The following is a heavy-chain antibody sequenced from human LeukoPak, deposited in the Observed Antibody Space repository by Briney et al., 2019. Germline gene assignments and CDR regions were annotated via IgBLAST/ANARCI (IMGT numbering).Heavy chain of an antibody. V-gene: IGHV3-7*01. CDR1: GFTFSNYW. D-gene: IGHD2-2*01. Sequence: TGGSLRLSCVASGFTFSNYWMSWVRLFPGKEIEWLANIKHDGTESHHVDSVRGRFTISRDNTKNALFLQMDSLRTEDTAVYFGASAGHSHANWGQGTLVTVSS. CDR3: ASAGHSHAN. CDR2: IKHDGTES. J-gene: IGHJ4*02.